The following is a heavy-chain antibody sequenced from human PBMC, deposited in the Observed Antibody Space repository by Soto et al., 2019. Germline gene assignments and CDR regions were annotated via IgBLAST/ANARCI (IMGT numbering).Heavy chain of an antibody. CDR2: INPSGGST. V-gene: IGHV1-46*01. J-gene: IGHJ4*02. CDR3: ARSLMATTDFDY. Sequence: QVQLVQSGAEVKKPGASVKVSCKASGYTFTSYYMHWVRQAPGQGLEWMGIINPSGGSTSYAQKCQGRVTMTRDTSTSTVYMELSSLRSEDTAVYYCARSLMATTDFDYWGQGTLVTVSS. D-gene: IGHD5-12*01. CDR1: GYTFTSYY.